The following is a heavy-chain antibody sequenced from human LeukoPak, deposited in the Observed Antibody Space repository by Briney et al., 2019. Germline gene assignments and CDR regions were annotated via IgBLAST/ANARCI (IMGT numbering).Heavy chain of an antibody. Sequence: PGGSLRLSCAASGFTVSSNYMSWVRQAPGKGLEWVSVIYSGGSTYYADSVKGRFTISRDNSKNTLYLQMNSLRAEDTAVYYCARDKSAGSYGSGSYYPLYYFDYWGQGTLVTVSS. CDR1: GFTVSSNY. CDR2: IYSGGST. V-gene: IGHV3-66*01. D-gene: IGHD3-10*01. CDR3: ARDKSAGSYGSGSYYPLYYFDY. J-gene: IGHJ4*02.